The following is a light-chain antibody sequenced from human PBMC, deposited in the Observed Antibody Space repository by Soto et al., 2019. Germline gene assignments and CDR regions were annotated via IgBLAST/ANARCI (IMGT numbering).Light chain of an antibody. CDR1: QSVGSK. CDR3: QQHGNWPVT. J-gene: IGKJ4*01. V-gene: IGKV3-15*01. Sequence: EIVMTQSRATLSVSPGETAALSCGASQSVGSKLAWYQQKPGQGPRLLIYDASTRATGIPARFRGSGSGTEFTLTISSLQSEDFAVYFCQQHGNWPVTFGGGTKVEIK. CDR2: DAS.